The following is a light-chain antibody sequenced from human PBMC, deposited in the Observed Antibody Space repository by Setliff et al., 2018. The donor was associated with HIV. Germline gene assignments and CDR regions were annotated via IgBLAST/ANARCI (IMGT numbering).Light chain of an antibody. J-gene: IGLJ1*01. CDR1: SSDVGSYNL. Sequence: QSALAQPASVSGSPGQSITISCTGTSSDVGSYNLVSWYQQHPGKAPKLMIYEVSRRPSGVSNRLSGSKSGNTASLTISGLQAEDEADYYCCSYAGSNTYVFGAGTKV. CDR3: CSYAGSNTYV. CDR2: EVS. V-gene: IGLV2-23*02.